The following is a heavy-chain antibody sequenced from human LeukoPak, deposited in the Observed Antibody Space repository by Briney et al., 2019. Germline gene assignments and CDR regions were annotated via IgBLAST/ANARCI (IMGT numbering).Heavy chain of an antibody. D-gene: IGHD2-15*01. CDR3: ARASLDIVVVVAATYGMDV. Sequence: GGSLRLSCAASGFTFSSYSMNWVRQAPGKGLEWVSSSSSSSSYIYYADSVKGRFTISRDNAKNSLYLQMNSLRAEDTAVYYCARASLDIVVVVAATYGMDVWGKGTTVTVSS. CDR1: GFTFSSYS. CDR2: SSSSSSYI. V-gene: IGHV3-21*01. J-gene: IGHJ6*04.